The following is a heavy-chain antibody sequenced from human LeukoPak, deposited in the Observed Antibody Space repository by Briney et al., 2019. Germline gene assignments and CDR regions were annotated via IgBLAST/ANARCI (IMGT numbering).Heavy chain of an antibody. J-gene: IGHJ4*02. CDR3: ARGVGEYTNGHFDF. Sequence: PGGSLRLPCAASGFTFSTYAMTWVRQAPGKGLEWVSSISKRGGSTYDTDSVRGRFTISRDNSKNTLYLQMNRLRAEDTALYYCARGVGEYTNGHFDFWGQGTLVTVSS. D-gene: IGHD2-8*01. CDR1: GFTFSTYA. CDR2: ISKRGGST. V-gene: IGHV3-23*01.